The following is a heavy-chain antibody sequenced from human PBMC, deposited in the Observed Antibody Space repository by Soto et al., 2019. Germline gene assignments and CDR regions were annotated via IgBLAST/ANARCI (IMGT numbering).Heavy chain of an antibody. CDR3: AKDREEGYIAAQPY. CDR1: GFTFSSYE. Sequence: LRLSCAASGFTFSSYEMNWVRQAPGKGLEWVSYISSSGSTIYYADSVKGRFTISRDNAKNSLYLQMNSLRAEDTAVYYCAKDREEGYIAAQPYWGQGTLVTVSS. J-gene: IGHJ4*02. CDR2: ISSSGSTI. D-gene: IGHD6-13*01. V-gene: IGHV3-48*03.